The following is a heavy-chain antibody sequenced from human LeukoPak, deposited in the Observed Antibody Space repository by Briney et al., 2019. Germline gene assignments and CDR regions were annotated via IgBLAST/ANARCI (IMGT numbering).Heavy chain of an antibody. CDR3: ARGLPQWRSGAFDI. CDR2: IKQDGSEK. CDR1: GGSISSYY. Sequence: ETLSLTCTVSGGSISSYYWSWVRQAPGKGLEWVANIKQDGSEKYYVDSVKGRFTISRDNAKNSLYLQMNSLRAEDTAVYYCARGLPQWRSGAFDIWGQGTMVTVSS. D-gene: IGHD6-19*01. V-gene: IGHV3-7*04. J-gene: IGHJ3*02.